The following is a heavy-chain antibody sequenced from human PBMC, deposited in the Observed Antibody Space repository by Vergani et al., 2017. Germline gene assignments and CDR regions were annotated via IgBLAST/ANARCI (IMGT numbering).Heavy chain of an antibody. V-gene: IGHV4-4*02. Sequence: QVQLQESGPGLVKPSGTLSLTCAVSGGSISSSNWWSWVRQPPGKGLEWIGEIYHSGSTNYNPSLKSRVTISVDKSKNTLYLQMNSRRAEDTAVYYCAKDRAMVTHSERRRHPYYYYGMDVWGQGTTVTVSS. D-gene: IGHD5-18*01. CDR1: GGSISSSNW. J-gene: IGHJ6*02. CDR2: IYHSGST. CDR3: AKDRAMVTHSERRRHPYYYYGMDV.